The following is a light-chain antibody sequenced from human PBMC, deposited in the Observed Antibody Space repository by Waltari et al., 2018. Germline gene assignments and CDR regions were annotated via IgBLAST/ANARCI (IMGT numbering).Light chain of an antibody. J-gene: IGLJ2*01. CDR1: ASNIGAGYA. CDR3: QSYDSSLSGKV. V-gene: IGLV1-40*01. CDR2: VNS. Sequence: QSVLTQPPSVSGAPGQRVTISCTGTASNIGAGYAVYWYQQLPGTVPQLPIFVNSNRPSGVPYRFSGSKSGTSASLVITGLQAEDEADYYCQSYDSSLSGKVFGGGTKLTVL.